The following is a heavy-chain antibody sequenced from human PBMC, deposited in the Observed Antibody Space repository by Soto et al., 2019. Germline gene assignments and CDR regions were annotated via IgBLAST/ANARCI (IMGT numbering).Heavy chain of an antibody. CDR3: ATFYISGWPRGPLDN. J-gene: IGHJ4*02. D-gene: IGHD6-19*01. Sequence: QVQLVQSGAEVKKPGASVKVSCKASDYTFTRNGISWVRQAPGQGLEWMGWISGYSGSTNNGQKFQGRVPMNTDTATSTAYMELRSLRSAATAVCYCATFYISGWPRGPLDNLDQGTMVTVSS. V-gene: IGHV1-18*01. CDR1: DYTFTRNG. CDR2: ISGYSGST.